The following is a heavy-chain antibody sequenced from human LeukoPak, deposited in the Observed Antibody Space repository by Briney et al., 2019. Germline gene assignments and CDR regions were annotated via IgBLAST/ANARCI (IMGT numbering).Heavy chain of an antibody. J-gene: IGHJ4*02. Sequence: SETLSLTCTVSGGSISSYYWSWIRQPPGKGLEWIGYIYYSGSTNYNPSLKSRVTISVDTSKNQFSLKLSSVTAADTVVYYCARDDFWSGYFDYWGQGTLVTVSS. CDR2: IYYSGST. CDR1: GGSISSYY. V-gene: IGHV4-59*01. D-gene: IGHD3-3*01. CDR3: ARDDFWSGYFDY.